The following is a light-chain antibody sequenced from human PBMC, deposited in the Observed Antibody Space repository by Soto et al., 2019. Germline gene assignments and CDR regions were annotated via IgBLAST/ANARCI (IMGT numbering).Light chain of an antibody. V-gene: IGKV1-39*01. CDR1: QSISNY. J-gene: IGKJ4*01. CDR2: TAS. Sequence: DIQMTQSPSSLSASVGDRVTITCRASQSISNYLNWYQQKPGNAPKLLIYTASSLQGGVPSRFSGSGSVTDFTLTISSLQPEDFATYYCQQSYSTTTFGGGTKVEIK. CDR3: QQSYSTTT.